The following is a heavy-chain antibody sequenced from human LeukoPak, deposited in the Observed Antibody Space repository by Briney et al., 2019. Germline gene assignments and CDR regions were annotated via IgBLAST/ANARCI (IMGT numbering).Heavy chain of an antibody. D-gene: IGHD3-9*01. CDR3: ARHVWLQPFNY. CDR2: IYYSGST. CDR1: GGSMNSYY. J-gene: IGHJ4*02. Sequence: SETLSLTCGVSGGSMNSYYWSWIRQSPGKGLEWIGYIYYSGSTNYNPSLKSRVTISVDTSKNQFSLKLSSVTAADTAVYYCARHVWLQPFNYWGQGTLVTVSS. V-gene: IGHV4-59*08.